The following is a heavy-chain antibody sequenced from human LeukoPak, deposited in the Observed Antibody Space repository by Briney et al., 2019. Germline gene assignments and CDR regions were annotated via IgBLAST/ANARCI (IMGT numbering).Heavy chain of an antibody. D-gene: IGHD3-16*01. V-gene: IGHV4-59*01. CDR3: ARFGVNYDMDV. CDR2: IYYSGRA. J-gene: IGHJ6*02. CDR1: GGSISGYY. Sequence: PSETQSLTCTVSGGSISGYYWTWIRQPPGKGLEWIGQIYYSGRADYNPSLKSRITISVDTSKNQISLKLSSVTAADTAIYYCARFGVNYDMDVWGQGTTDTVSS.